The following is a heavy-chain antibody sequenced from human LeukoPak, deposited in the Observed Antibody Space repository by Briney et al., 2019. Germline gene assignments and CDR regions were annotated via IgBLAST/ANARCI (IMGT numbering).Heavy chain of an antibody. J-gene: IGHJ4*02. Sequence: GGSLRLSCAASGFTVSSNYMSWVRQAPGKGLEWVSVIYSGGSTYYADSVKGRFTISRDDSTNTLYLLMNSLRAEDTAVYYCARGYLIDYWGQGTLVTVSS. CDR2: IYSGGST. CDR1: GFTVSSNY. D-gene: IGHD1-26*01. CDR3: ARGYLIDY. V-gene: IGHV3-66*01.